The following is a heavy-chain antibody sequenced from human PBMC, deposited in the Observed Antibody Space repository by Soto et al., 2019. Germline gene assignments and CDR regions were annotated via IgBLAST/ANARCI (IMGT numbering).Heavy chain of an antibody. Sequence: GGSLRLSCAASGFTVSSNYMSWVRQAPGKGLEWVSVIYSGGSTYYADSVKGRFTISRDNSKNTLYLQMNSPRAEDTAVYYCAKSGHVVAPADDPPGNSSFDIWGQGTLVTVSS. D-gene: IGHD2-2*01. CDR3: AKSGHVVAPADDPPGNSSFDI. CDR2: IYSGGST. V-gene: IGHV3-66*01. J-gene: IGHJ3*02. CDR1: GFTVSSNY.